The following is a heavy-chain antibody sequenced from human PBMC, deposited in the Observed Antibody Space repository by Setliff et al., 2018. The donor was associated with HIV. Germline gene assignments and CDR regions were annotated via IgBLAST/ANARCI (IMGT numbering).Heavy chain of an antibody. CDR2: ITSRAGTK. CDR3: AKAGSTSWEFDF. V-gene: IGHV3-23*01. CDR1: GFTFSDHA. D-gene: IGHD6-13*01. J-gene: IGHJ4*02. Sequence: PGGSLRLSCAASGFTFSDHAMSWVRQAPGKGLEWVSTITSRAGTKYYADSVKGRFTISRDNSKYMLYVEMKNLRVEDTALYYCAKAGSTSWEFDFWGQGVLVTVSS.